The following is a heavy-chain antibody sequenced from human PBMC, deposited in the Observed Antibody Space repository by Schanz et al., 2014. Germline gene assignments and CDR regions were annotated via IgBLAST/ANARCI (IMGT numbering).Heavy chain of an antibody. CDR3: ARDKGGYYPFDY. CDR1: GFTFSSYP. D-gene: IGHD3-22*01. V-gene: IGHV3-30*04. Sequence: QVHLVESGGGVVQPGRSLRLSCAASGFTFSSYPMHWVRQAPGKGLEWVALISYDGINKYYADSVKGRFTISRDNSKNTLYLQMNSLRVEDTAVYYCARDKGGYYPFDYWGQGSLVTVSS. J-gene: IGHJ4*02. CDR2: ISYDGINK.